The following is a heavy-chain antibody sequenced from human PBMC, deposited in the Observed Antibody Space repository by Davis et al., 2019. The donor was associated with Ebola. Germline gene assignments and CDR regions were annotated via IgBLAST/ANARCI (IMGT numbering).Heavy chain of an antibody. CDR3: ARVTFRGVIAIDY. D-gene: IGHD3-10*01. CDR1: GGTFSSYA. J-gene: IGHJ4*02. V-gene: IGHV1-18*01. CDR2: INPHNGNT. Sequence: AASVKVSCKASGGTFSSYAISWVRQAPGQGLEWMGWINPHNGNTNYAQNVQGRVTMTTDTSTSTAYMELRSLRSDDTAVYYCARVTFRGVIAIDYWGQGTLVTVSS.